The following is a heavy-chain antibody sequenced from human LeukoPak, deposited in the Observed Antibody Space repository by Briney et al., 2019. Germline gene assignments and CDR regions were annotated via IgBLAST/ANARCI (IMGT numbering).Heavy chain of an antibody. CDR2: IYWDDDK. Sequence: SGPTLVKPTQTLTLTCTFSGFSLSTSGVGVGWIRQPPGKALEWLALIYWDDDKRYSPSLKSRLTITKDTSKNQVVLTMTNMDPVDTATYYCAHRPETAMVSYWFDPGAREPWSPSPQ. V-gene: IGHV2-5*02. CDR1: GFSLSTSGVG. CDR3: AHRPETAMVSYWFDP. D-gene: IGHD5-18*01. J-gene: IGHJ5*02.